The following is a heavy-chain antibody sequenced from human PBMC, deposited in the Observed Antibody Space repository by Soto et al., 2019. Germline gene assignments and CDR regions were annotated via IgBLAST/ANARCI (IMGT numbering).Heavy chain of an antibody. V-gene: IGHV3-9*01. CDR3: AKDRSSSWYHEAFDI. Sequence: DVQLVESGGGLVQPGRSLRLSCAASGFTFDDYAMHWVRQAPGKGLEWVSGISWNSGSIGYADSVKGRFTISRDNAKNSLYLQMNSLRAEDTALYYCAKDRSSSWYHEAFDIWGQGTMVTVSS. J-gene: IGHJ3*02. CDR2: ISWNSGSI. CDR1: GFTFDDYA. D-gene: IGHD6-13*01.